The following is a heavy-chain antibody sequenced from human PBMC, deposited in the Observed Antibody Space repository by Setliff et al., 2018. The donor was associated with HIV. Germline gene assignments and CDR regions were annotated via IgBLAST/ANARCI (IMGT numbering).Heavy chain of an antibody. CDR3: AASRGIWFGDLPLNY. Sequence: KPSETLSLTCTVSGDSISSSAYYWGWIRQPPGKGLEWIGSMHNSGSTYYNPSVKSRVTISVDTSKNQFFLKLTSVTAADTAVYYCAASRGIWFGDLPLNYWGQGTLVTVSS. J-gene: IGHJ4*02. CDR1: GDSISSSAYY. CDR2: MHNSGST. D-gene: IGHD3-10*01. V-gene: IGHV4-39*07.